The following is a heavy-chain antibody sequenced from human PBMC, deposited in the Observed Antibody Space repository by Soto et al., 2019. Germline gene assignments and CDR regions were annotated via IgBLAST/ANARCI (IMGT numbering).Heavy chain of an antibody. CDR2: IIPIFGTA. Sequence: QVQLVQSGAEVKKPGSSVKVSCKASGGTFSSYAISWVRQAPGQGLEWMGGIIPIFGTANYAQKFQGRVTITADESTSTAYMELSSLRSEDTAVYYCASQGYCSGGSCKHLPYYYYGMDVWGQGTTVTVSS. V-gene: IGHV1-69*12. CDR1: GGTFSSYA. D-gene: IGHD2-15*01. CDR3: ASQGYCSGGSCKHLPYYYYGMDV. J-gene: IGHJ6*02.